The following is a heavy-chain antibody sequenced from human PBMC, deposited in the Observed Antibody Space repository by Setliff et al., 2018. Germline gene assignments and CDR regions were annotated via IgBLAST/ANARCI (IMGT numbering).Heavy chain of an antibody. CDR3: ARVPALGGMVGTHGIDY. D-gene: IGHD1-26*01. CDR1: GDSISSRRNY. V-gene: IGHV4-61*09. CDR2: IYTSWST. Sequence: SETLSLTCTVSGDSISSRRNYWGWFRQPAGKELEWIGQIYTSWSTNYNPSLKSRVTISLDTSKNQFSLSLTSVTAEDTAVYYCARVPALGGMVGTHGIDYWGQGTLVTVSS. J-gene: IGHJ4*02.